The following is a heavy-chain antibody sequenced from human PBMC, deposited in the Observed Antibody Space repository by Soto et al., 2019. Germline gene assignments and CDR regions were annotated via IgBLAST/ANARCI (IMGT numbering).Heavy chain of an antibody. CDR3: ASLSFGVSTKYYFDY. D-gene: IGHD3-16*01. Sequence: ASVKVSCKASGYTFTSYYMHWVRQAPGQGLEWMGIINPSGGSTSYAQKFQGRVTMTRDTSTSTVYMELSSLRSEDTAVYYCASLSFGVSTKYYFDYWGQGTLVTVSS. J-gene: IGHJ4*02. V-gene: IGHV1-46*01. CDR2: INPSGGST. CDR1: GYTFTSYY.